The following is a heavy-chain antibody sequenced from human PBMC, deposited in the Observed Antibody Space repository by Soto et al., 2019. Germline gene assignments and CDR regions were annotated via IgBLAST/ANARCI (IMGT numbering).Heavy chain of an antibody. CDR2: IYSSGHT. D-gene: IGHD5-12*01. Sequence: SETLSLTCTVSGGSIRSYYWTWIRQPAGKGMEWIGRIYSSGHTMYNPSLQSRVTLSVDTPKNRFSLELTSVTAADTAVYYCARVVDSGLGAYNWFDPWGQGIMVTVSS. CDR1: GGSIRSYY. J-gene: IGHJ5*02. CDR3: ARVVDSGLGAYNWFDP. V-gene: IGHV4-4*07.